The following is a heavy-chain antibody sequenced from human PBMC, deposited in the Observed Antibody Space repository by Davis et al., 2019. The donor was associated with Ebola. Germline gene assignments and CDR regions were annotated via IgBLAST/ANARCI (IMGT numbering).Heavy chain of an antibody. J-gene: IGHJ6*02. CDR3: ARLRYLSGMDV. Sequence: AASVKVSCKASGYTFTGYYMHWVRQAPGQGLEWMGWINPNSGGTNYAQKFQGWVTMTRDTSISTAYMELSRLRSEDTAVYYCARLRYLSGMDVWGQGTTVTVSS. D-gene: IGHD3-9*01. V-gene: IGHV1-2*04. CDR1: GYTFTGYY. CDR2: INPNSGGT.